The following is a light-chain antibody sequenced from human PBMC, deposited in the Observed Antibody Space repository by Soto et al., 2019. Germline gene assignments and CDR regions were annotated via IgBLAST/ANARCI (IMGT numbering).Light chain of an antibody. V-gene: IGKV1-5*03. CDR3: QQYHSYPLT. CDR1: QSLNSW. Sequence: DLQMTQSPSTLSASVGDRVTISCRASQSLNSWLVWYQQKPGKVPKLLIYKASRLESGVPSRFSGSESGTEFTLTISSLQPDDFATYYCQQYHSYPLTFGGGTKVEIK. CDR2: KAS. J-gene: IGKJ4*01.